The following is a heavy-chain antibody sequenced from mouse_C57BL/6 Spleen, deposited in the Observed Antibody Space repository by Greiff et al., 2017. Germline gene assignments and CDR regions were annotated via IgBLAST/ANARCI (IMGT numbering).Heavy chain of an antibody. V-gene: IGHV3-6*01. CDR3: ASKNGRSYWYFDV. CDR1: GYSITSGYY. D-gene: IGHD1-1*01. CDR2: ISYDGSN. J-gene: IGHJ1*03. Sequence: EVQLVESGPGLVKPSQSLPLTCSVTGYSITSGYYWNWIRQFPGNKLEWMGYISYDGSNNYNPSLKNRISITRDTSKNQFFLKLNSVTTEDTATYYCASKNGRSYWYFDVWGTGTTVTVSS.